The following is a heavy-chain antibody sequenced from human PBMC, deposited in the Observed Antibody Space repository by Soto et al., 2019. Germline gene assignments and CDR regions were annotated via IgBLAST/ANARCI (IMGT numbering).Heavy chain of an antibody. CDR1: ADTFNSYS. D-gene: IGHD4-17*01. CDR3: ARSLEGTTVTNCFDP. Sequence: QVQLVQSGAEVKKPGSSVKVSCKASADTFNSYSLSWLRQAPGQRLEWMGGITPVFGTADYAQSFEDRLTITEDDSTSTVYRELSSLRSDDTAVYYCARSLEGTTVTNCFDPWGQGALVTVSS. J-gene: IGHJ5*02. V-gene: IGHV1-69*01. CDR2: ITPVFGTA.